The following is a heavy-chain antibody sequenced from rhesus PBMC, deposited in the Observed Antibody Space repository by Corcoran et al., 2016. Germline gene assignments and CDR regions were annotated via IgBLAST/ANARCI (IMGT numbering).Heavy chain of an antibody. CDR3: AKDTGIQLQLDY. CDR1: GFTFSSYG. V-gene: IGHV3S5*01. J-gene: IGHJ4*01. CDR2: ISIGGAIT. Sequence: EVQLVESGGGLVQPGGSLRLSCAASGFTFSSYGMSWVRQGPGKGLEWVSYISIGGAITYYADSVKGRFTISRDNSKNTLSLQMNSLRAEDTAVYYCAKDTGIQLQLDYWGQGVLVTVSS. D-gene: IGHD5-12*01.